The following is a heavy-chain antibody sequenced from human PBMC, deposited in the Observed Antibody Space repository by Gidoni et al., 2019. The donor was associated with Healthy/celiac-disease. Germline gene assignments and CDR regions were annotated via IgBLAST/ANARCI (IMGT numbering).Heavy chain of an antibody. Sequence: QLQLQESGPGLVKPSATLSLTFTVSCCSISRSRYYWGWIRQPPGKGLEWVGSIYYSGSTYYNPSLKSRVTISVDTSKNQFSLKLSSVTAADTAVYYCARRAVAGIYYYYYMDVWGKGTTVTVSS. D-gene: IGHD6-19*01. CDR3: ARRAVAGIYYYYYMDV. CDR2: IYYSGST. V-gene: IGHV4-39*01. J-gene: IGHJ6*03. CDR1: CCSISRSRYY.